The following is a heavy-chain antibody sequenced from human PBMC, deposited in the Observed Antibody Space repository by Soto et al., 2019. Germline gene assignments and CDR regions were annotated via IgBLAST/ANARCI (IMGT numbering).Heavy chain of an antibody. D-gene: IGHD6-13*01. CDR1: GFTISSYA. V-gene: IGHV3-23*01. Sequence: PGGSLTLSCTASGFTISSYAMSWVRQAPGGGLEWVSAMHGSDGSTYYPDPVEGRFAISRNNSKNTLYLQMTSLRAEDTAVYYCAKAKEQQLTHWGQGTLVTVSS. CDR2: MHGSDGST. J-gene: IGHJ4*02. CDR3: AKAKEQQLTH.